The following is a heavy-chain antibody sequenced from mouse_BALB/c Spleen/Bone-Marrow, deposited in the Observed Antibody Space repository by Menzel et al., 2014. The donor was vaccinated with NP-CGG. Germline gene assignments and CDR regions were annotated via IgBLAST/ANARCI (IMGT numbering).Heavy chain of an antibody. V-gene: IGHV3-1*02. D-gene: IGHD2-14*01. Sequence: EVKLVESGPDLVKPSQSLSLTCTVTGYSITSGYSCHWIRQFPGNKLEWMGYIHYSGSTDYNPSLKSRISITRDTSKNQFFLQLNSVTTEDTATYYCAREDRYGAWFAYWGQGTLVTVSA. J-gene: IGHJ3*01. CDR1: GYSITSGYS. CDR3: AREDRYGAWFAY. CDR2: IHYSGST.